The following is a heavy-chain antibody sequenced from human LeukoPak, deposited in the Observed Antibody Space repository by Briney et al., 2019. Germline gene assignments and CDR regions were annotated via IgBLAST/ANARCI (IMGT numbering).Heavy chain of an antibody. CDR3: ARVDSSGYHEPFDY. CDR1: GGSISSYY. CDR2: IYTSGST. V-gene: IGHV4-4*07. Sequence: KPSETLSLTCTVSGGSISSYYWSWIRQPAGKGLEWIGRIYTSGSTNYNPSLKSRVTMSVDTSKNQFSLKLSSVTAADTAVYYCARVDSSGYHEPFDYWGQGTLVTVSS. D-gene: IGHD3-22*01. J-gene: IGHJ4*02.